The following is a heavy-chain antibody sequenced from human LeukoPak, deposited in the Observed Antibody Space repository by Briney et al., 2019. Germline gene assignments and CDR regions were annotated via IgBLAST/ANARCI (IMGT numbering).Heavy chain of an antibody. V-gene: IGHV3-74*01. CDR2: INPDASII. J-gene: IGHJ3*01. Sequence: GGSLRLSCAASGLSFSAYWMYWVRQAPGKGLEWVSSINPDASIINHADSVKGRFTLSRDNAKNTLYLHLNSLRAEDTAVYYCTTALIYYDAFDVWGLGTRVTVSS. D-gene: IGHD1-26*01. CDR1: GLSFSAYW. CDR3: TTALIYYDAFDV.